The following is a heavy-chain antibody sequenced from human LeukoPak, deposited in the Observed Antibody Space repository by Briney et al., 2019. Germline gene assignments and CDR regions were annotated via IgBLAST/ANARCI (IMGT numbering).Heavy chain of an antibody. CDR2: IYSGGST. J-gene: IGHJ5*02. CDR1: GFTVSSNY. CDR3: ARGRTSGEYKAGASYFDNWFDP. Sequence: GGSLRLSCAASGFTVSSNYMSWVRQAPGKGLEWVSVIYSGGSTYYADSVKGRFTISRDNSKNTLYLQMNSLRAEDTAVYYCARGRTSGEYKAGASYFDNWFDPWGQGTLVTVSS. D-gene: IGHD2/OR15-2a*01. V-gene: IGHV3-66*01.